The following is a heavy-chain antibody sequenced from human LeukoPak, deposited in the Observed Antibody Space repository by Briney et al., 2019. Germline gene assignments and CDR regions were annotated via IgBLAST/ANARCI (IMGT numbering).Heavy chain of an antibody. CDR3: ASITMVRVPSQIDY. CDR1: GGSISSGDYY. D-gene: IGHD3-10*01. V-gene: IGHV4-30-4*08. Sequence: RPSGTLSLTCTVSGGSISSGDYYWSWIRQPPGKGLEWIGYIYYSGSTYYNPSLKSRVTISVDTSKNQFSLKLSSVTAADTAVYYCASITMVRVPSQIDYWGQGTLVTVSS. J-gene: IGHJ4*02. CDR2: IYYSGST.